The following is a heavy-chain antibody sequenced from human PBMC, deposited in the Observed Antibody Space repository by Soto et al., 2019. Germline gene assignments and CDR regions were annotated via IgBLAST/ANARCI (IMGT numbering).Heavy chain of an antibody. V-gene: IGHV3-33*01. CDR3: ARVGWKATVTTMDYYYYMDV. Sequence: GGSLRLSCAASGFTFSSYGMHWVRQAPGKGLEWVAVIWYDGSNKYYADSVKGRFTIYRDNSKNTLYLQMNSLRAEDTAVYYFARVGWKATVTTMDYYYYMDVWGKGTTVTVSS. CDR2: IWYDGSNK. D-gene: IGHD4-17*01. CDR1: GFTFSSYG. J-gene: IGHJ6*03.